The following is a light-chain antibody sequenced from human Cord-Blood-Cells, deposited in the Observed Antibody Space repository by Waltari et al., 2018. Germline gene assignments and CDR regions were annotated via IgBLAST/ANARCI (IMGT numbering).Light chain of an antibody. CDR2: DAS. Sequence: DIKMTQSPSCLSASVGDRVTITCQASQDISNYLNWYQQKPGKAPKLLIYDASNLETGVPSRFSGSGSGTDFTFTISSLQPEDIATYYCQQYDNLPRTFGPGTKVDIK. V-gene: IGKV1-33*01. CDR3: QQYDNLPRT. J-gene: IGKJ3*01. CDR1: QDISNY.